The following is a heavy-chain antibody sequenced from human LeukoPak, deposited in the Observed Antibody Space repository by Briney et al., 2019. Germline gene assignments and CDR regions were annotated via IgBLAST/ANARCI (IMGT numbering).Heavy chain of an antibody. J-gene: IGHJ4*02. V-gene: IGHV3-23*01. D-gene: IGHD5-18*01. CDR2: IFPSGGEI. CDR3: ATYRQVLLPFES. CDR1: GFTFSTFA. Sequence: GGSLRLSCAASGFTFSTFAMIWGRQPPGKGLEWVSSIFPSGGEIHYADSVRGRFTISRDNSKSILSLQMNSLRAEDTAIYYCATYRQVLLPFESWGQGTLVTVSS.